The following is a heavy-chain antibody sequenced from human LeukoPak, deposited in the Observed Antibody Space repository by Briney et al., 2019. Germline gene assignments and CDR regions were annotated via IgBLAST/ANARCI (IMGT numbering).Heavy chain of an antibody. D-gene: IGHD5-24*01. CDR1: GYIFNKYG. J-gene: IGHJ4*02. Sequence: ASVKVSCKASGYIFNKYGVSWVRQAPGQGLEWLAWISCYNGDTDYAQKFQGRVTVTTDTSTSTVFMELRNLNTDDTAVYYCARTRRDGYIWQVGDYFDYWGQGTLVTVSS. V-gene: IGHV1-18*01. CDR3: ARTRRDGYIWQVGDYFDY. CDR2: ISCYNGDT.